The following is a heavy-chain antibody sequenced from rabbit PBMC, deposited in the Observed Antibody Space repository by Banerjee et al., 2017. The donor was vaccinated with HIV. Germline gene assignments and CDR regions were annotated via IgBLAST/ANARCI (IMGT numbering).Heavy chain of an antibody. J-gene: IGHJ4*01. V-gene: IGHV1S40*01. CDR3: TREYNTFGGSSYAYFDL. CDR2: INTGSSGTT. D-gene: IGHD6-1*01. Sequence: QSLEEAGGDLVKPGASLTLTCTVSGFTFSSYWLTWVRQASGKGLEWIASINTGSSGTTYYANLAKGRFTVSKASSTTVTLQMTRLTAADTATYFCTREYNTFGGSSYAYFDLWXPGTLVTV. CDR1: GFTFSSYW.